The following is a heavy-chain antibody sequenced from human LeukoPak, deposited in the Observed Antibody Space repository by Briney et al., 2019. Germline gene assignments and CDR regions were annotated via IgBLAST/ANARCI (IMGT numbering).Heavy chain of an antibody. CDR3: ARGSLKGYYDSSGYYFDY. D-gene: IGHD3-22*01. CDR2: INPNSGGT. Sequence: ASVKVSCKASGYTFTGYYMHWVRQAPGQGLEWMGWINPNSGGTNYAQKFQGRVTMTRDTSISTANMKLSRLRSDDTAVYYCARGSLKGYYDSSGYYFDYWGQGTLVTVSS. J-gene: IGHJ4*02. CDR1: GYTFTGYY. V-gene: IGHV1-2*02.